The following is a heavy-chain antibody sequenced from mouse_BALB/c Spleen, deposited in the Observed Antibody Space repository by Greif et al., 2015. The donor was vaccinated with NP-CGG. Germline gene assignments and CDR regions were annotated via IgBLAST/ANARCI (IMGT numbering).Heavy chain of an antibody. J-gene: IGHJ1*01. Sequence: VQLQQSGAELVRPGALVKLSCKASGFNIKDYYMHWVKQRPEQGLEWIGWIDPENGNTIYDPKFQGKASITADTSSNTAYLQLSSLTSEDTAVYYCARGEMVTYWYFDVWGAGTTVTVSS. V-gene: IGHV14-1*02. D-gene: IGHD2-1*01. CDR2: IDPENGNT. CDR3: ARGEMVTYWYFDV. CDR1: GFNIKDYY.